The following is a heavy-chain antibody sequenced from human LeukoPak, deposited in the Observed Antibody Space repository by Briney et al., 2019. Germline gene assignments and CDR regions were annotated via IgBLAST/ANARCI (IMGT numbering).Heavy chain of an antibody. V-gene: IGHV3-23*01. J-gene: IGHJ6*02. D-gene: IGHD1-14*01. CDR3: AKSLSRSGVARTKYFYYYGMDV. CDR1: GFTFSSYA. Sequence: VGTLRLSRAASGFTFSSYAMSAVCAAPGEGLECVSGISGSGGSTSYADPVKGRFTISRDNPKNTLYLKMNILTAEDTAVYYCAKSLSRSGVARTKYFYYYGMDVWGQGTTVTVSS. CDR2: ISGSGGST.